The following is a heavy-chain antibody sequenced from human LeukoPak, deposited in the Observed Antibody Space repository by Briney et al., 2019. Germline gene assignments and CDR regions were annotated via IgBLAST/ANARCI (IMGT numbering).Heavy chain of an antibody. CDR3: ARCRDGYSDYYYYGMDV. CDR2: ISYDGSNK. Sequence: GGSLRLSCAASGFTFSSYGMHWVRQAPGKGLEWVAVISYDGSNKYYADSVKGRFTISRDNSKNTLYLQMNSLRAEDTAVYYCARCRDGYSDYYYYGMDVWGQGTTVTVSS. D-gene: IGHD5-24*01. CDR1: GFTFSSYG. V-gene: IGHV3-30*03. J-gene: IGHJ6*02.